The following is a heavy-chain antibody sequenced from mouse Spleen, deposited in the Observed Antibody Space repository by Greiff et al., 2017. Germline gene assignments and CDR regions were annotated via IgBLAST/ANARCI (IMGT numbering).Heavy chain of an antibody. J-gene: IGHJ2*01. D-gene: IGHD4-1*02. CDR2: IDPSDSYT. Sequence: VQLQQPGAELVMPGASVKLSCKASGYTFTSYWMHWVKQRPGQGLEWIGEIDPSDSYTNYNQKFKGKATLTVDKSSSTAYMQLSSLTSEDSAVYYCARFQLAFDYWGQGTTLTVSS. V-gene: IGHV1-69*01. CDR3: ARFQLAFDY. CDR1: GYTFTSYW.